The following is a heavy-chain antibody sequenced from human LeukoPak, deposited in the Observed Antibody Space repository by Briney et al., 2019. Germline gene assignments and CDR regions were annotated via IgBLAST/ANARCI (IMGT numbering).Heavy chain of an antibody. J-gene: IGHJ3*02. D-gene: IGHD6-19*01. CDR2: ISGSGGST. V-gene: IGHV3-23*01. Sequence: GGSLRLSCAASGFTFSSYAMSWVRQAPGKGLEWVSAISGSGGSTYYADSVKGRFTISRDNSKNTLYLQMNSLRAEDTAVYYCAKDSPLRRYSRGWNRSVDAFDIWGQGTMVTVSS. CDR3: AKDSPLRRYSRGWNRSVDAFDI. CDR1: GFTFSSYA.